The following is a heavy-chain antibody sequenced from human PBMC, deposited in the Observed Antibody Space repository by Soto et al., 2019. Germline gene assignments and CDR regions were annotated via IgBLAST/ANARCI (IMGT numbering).Heavy chain of an antibody. J-gene: IGHJ4*02. CDR1: GFTFSSYA. CDR3: AKDHWGGSGSPPFDY. Sequence: GGSLRLSCAASGFTFSSYAMSWVRQAPGKGLEWVSAISGSGASTYYADSVKGRFTISRDNSKNTLYLQMNSLRAEDTAVYYCAKDHWGGSGSPPFDYWGQGTLVTVSS. D-gene: IGHD3-10*01. CDR2: ISGSGAST. V-gene: IGHV3-23*01.